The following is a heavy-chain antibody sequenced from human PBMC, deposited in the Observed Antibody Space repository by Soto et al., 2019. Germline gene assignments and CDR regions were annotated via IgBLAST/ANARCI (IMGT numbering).Heavy chain of an antibody. V-gene: IGHV4-59*01. CDR3: AKSYRSDVCGFFDP. CDR2: IYYTGST. CDR1: GGSISSYY. J-gene: IGHJ5*02. D-gene: IGHD6-25*01. Sequence: SETLSLTCTVSGGSISSYYWSWIRQPPGKGLEWIGYIYYTGSTNYNPSLKSRVTISVDTSKNQFSLKLSSVTAADTAVYYCAKSYRSDVCGFFDPWGQGTLVTVSS.